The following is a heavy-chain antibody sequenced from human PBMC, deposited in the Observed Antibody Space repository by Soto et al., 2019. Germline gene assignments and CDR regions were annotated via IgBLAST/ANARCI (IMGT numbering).Heavy chain of an antibody. CDR3: AKDTVTYDY. CDR1: GFTFSSYG. CDR2: ISYDGSNK. D-gene: IGHD4-17*01. J-gene: IGHJ4*02. Sequence: QVQLVESGGGVVQPGRSLRLSCAASGFTFSSYGMHWVRQAPGKGLEWVAVISYDGSNKYYADSVKGRFTISRDNAKNTLYLQMNSLRAEDTAVYYCAKDTVTYDYWGQGTLVTVSS. V-gene: IGHV3-30*18.